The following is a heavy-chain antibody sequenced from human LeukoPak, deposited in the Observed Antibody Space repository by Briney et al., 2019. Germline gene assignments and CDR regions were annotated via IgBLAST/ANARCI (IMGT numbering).Heavy chain of an antibody. CDR1: GGSISSYY. D-gene: IGHD3-22*01. V-gene: IGHV4-59*01. J-gene: IGHJ4*02. Sequence: SETLSLTCTVSGGSISSYYWSWIRQPPGKGLEWIGYIYYSGSTNYNPSLKSRVTISVDTSKNQFSLKLSSVTAADTAVYYCAREKYYDSSGTIWGQGNLVTVSS. CDR2: IYYSGST. CDR3: AREKYYDSSGTI.